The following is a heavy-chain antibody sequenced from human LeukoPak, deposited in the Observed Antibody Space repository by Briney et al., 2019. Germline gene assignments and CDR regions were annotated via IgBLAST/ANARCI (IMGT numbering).Heavy chain of an antibody. Sequence: ASVKVSCKASGYIFTAHYLHWVRQAPGQGLEWMGLINPSGSSTLYAQKFQGRVTMNRDTSTNTAYMELSSMRSEDTAVYYCAAYYGSGSFPYYFDYWGQGTLVTVSS. CDR1: GYIFTAHY. CDR2: INPSGSST. CDR3: AAYYGSGSFPYYFDY. D-gene: IGHD3-10*01. V-gene: IGHV1-46*01. J-gene: IGHJ4*02.